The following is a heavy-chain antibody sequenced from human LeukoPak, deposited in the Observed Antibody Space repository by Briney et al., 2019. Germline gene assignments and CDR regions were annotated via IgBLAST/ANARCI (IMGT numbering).Heavy chain of an antibody. CDR2: IYTSGGT. CDR1: GGSISGGGYY. Sequence: SETLSLTCTVSGGSISGGGYYWTWIRQPAGKGLEWIGRIYTSGGTNYNPSLKSRVSISVDTSKNQFSLKLSSVTAADTAVYYCARGGYSYGNWGQGTLVTVSS. CDR3: ARGGYSYGN. D-gene: IGHD5-18*01. V-gene: IGHV4-61*02. J-gene: IGHJ4*02.